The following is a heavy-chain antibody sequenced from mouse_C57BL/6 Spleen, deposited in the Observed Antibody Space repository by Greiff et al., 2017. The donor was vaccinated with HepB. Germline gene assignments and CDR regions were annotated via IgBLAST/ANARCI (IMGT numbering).Heavy chain of an antibody. D-gene: IGHD3-3*01. CDR2: ISSGGDYI. CDR1: GFTFSSYA. Sequence: EVKLVESGEGLVKPGGSLKLSCAASGFTFSSYAMSWVRQTPEKRLEWVAYISSGGDYIYYADTVKGRFTISRDNARNTLYLQMSSLKSEDTAMYYCTRGDGGWFAYWGQGTLVTVSA. J-gene: IGHJ3*01. V-gene: IGHV5-9-1*02. CDR3: TRGDGGWFAY.